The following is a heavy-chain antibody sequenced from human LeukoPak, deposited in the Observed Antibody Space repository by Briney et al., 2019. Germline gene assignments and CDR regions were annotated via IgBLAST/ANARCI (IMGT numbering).Heavy chain of an antibody. J-gene: IGHJ4*02. D-gene: IGHD4-17*01. Sequence: GGSLRLSCAASGFTFSTYSMNWVRQAPGKGLEWISYISSGSFAIYYADSVKGRFTVSRDNAKSSLYLQMNSLRDDDTAVYYCARTENGDYDYWGQGTLVTVSS. CDR3: ARTENGDYDY. CDR1: GFTFSTYS. V-gene: IGHV3-48*02. CDR2: ISSGSFAI.